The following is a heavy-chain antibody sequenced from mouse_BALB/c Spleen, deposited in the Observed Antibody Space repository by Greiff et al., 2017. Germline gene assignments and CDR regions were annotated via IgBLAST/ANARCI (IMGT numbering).Heavy chain of an antibody. CDR1: GFTFSDYG. J-gene: IGHJ1*01. Sequence: EVKLVESGGGLVQPGGSRKLSCAASGFTFSDYGMAWVRQAPGKGPEWVAFISNLAYSIYYADTVTGRFTISRENAKNTLYLEMSSLRSEDTAMYYCARAYYGSSYWYFDVWGAGTTVTVSS. D-gene: IGHD1-1*01. V-gene: IGHV5-15*02. CDR3: ARAYYGSSYWYFDV. CDR2: ISNLAYSI.